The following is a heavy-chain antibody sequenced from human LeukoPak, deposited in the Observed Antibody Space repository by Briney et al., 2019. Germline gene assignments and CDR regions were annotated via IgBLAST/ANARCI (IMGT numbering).Heavy chain of an antibody. D-gene: IGHD1-26*01. CDR2: ISASGITT. J-gene: IGHJ4*02. CDR3: AKGDRASVVGPLDY. CDR1: GFTFSSCA. Sequence: GGSLRLSCAASGFTFSSCALGWVRQAPGKGLEWASVISASGITTSYADSVRGRFTISRDNSKDTLNLQMNSLRAEDTAVYYCAKGDRASVVGPLDYWGQGTLVTVSS. V-gene: IGHV3-23*01.